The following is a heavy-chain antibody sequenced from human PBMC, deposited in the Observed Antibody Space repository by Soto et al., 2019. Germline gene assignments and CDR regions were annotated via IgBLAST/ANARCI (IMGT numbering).Heavy chain of an antibody. CDR3: AKDQEAVGNYFDY. D-gene: IGHD2-15*01. CDR2: ISWNSGSI. J-gene: IGHJ4*02. V-gene: IGHV3-9*01. Sequence: DVQLVESGGGLVQPGRSLRLSCAASGFTFDDYAMHWVRQAPGKGLEWVSGISWNSGSIGYADSVKGRFTISRDNAKNSLYLQMNSLRAEDTALYYCAKDQEAVGNYFDYWGQGTLVTVSS. CDR1: GFTFDDYA.